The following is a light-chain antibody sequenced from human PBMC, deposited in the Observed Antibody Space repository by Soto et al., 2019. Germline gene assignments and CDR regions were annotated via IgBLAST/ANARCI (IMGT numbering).Light chain of an antibody. V-gene: IGKV3-15*01. J-gene: IGKJ2*01. CDR2: GAS. CDR1: QSVSSN. CDR3: QQYNNWPRYT. Sequence: EIVMTQSPDTLSVSPGDRATLSCWASQSVSSNLAWYQQKPGQAPRLLIYGASTRATGIPARFSGSGSGTEFTLTISSLQSEDFAVNHCQQYNNWPRYTFGQGTKLEIK.